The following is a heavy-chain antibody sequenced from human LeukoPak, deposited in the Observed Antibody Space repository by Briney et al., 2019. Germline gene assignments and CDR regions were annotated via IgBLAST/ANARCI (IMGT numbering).Heavy chain of an antibody. J-gene: IGHJ6*03. Sequence: GGSLRLSCAFSGLTFSSYAMTWVRQAPGKGLEWVSAVSGGGGSTYYADSVRGRFTISRDNSKNTLYLQMNSLKAEDTAVYYCASDGAKFGALTYYYYYMDVWAKGPRSPSP. D-gene: IGHD3-10*01. CDR2: VSGGGGST. V-gene: IGHV3-23*01. CDR1: GLTFSSYA. CDR3: ASDGAKFGALTYYYYYMDV.